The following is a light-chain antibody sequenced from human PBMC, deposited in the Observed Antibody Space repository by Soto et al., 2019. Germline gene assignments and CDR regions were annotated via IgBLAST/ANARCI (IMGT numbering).Light chain of an antibody. CDR2: LGS. CDR3: MQDLQTP. J-gene: IGKJ4*01. CDR1: QSLLHSNGYNY. V-gene: IGKV2-28*01. Sequence: DIVMTQSPLSLPVTPGEPASISCRSSQSLLHSNGYNYLDWYLQKPGQSPQLLIYLGSNRSSGVPDRFSGSGSGTDFTLKISRVEAEDVGVYYCMQDLQTPVGVGTKVDSK.